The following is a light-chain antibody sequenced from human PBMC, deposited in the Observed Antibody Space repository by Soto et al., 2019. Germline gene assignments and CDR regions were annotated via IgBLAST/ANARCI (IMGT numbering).Light chain of an antibody. CDR1: SSNIGGNS. V-gene: IGLV1-44*01. CDR3: STWDDSLRGLV. J-gene: IGLJ2*01. Sequence: HSVLTQPPSASGAPGQGISISCSGSSSNIGGNSVSWYRQVPGTAPKLLIFSNHQRPSGVPYRFSGFKSGTSASLAISGLQSEDEADYYCSTWDDSLRGLVFGPGTKLNVL. CDR2: SNH.